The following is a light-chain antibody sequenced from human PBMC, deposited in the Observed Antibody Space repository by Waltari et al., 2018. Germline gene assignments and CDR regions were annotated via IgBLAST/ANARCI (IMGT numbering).Light chain of an antibody. V-gene: IGLV2-14*01. J-gene: IGLJ3*02. CDR2: EVT. Sequence: QSALTQPASVSGSPGQSITISCTGASGDVGASNYVSWYQQHPGNAPKLLIYEVTVRPSGVPNRFSGSKSGTTASLTISGLQAEDEADYYCCSYISSTITWVFGGGTKLTVL. CDR3: CSYISSTITWV. CDR1: SGDVGASNY.